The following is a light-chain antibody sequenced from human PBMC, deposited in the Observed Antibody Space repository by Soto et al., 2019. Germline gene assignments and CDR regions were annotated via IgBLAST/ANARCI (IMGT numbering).Light chain of an antibody. V-gene: IGKV3-20*01. J-gene: IGKJ5*01. Sequence: EIVLTQSPGTLSLSTGERATLSCRASQSVSSSYLACYQQKPGQPPRLLIYGASSRATGIPDRFSGSGSGTDFTLTISRLEPEDFAVFYCQHYDSLPITFGQGTRLAIK. CDR2: GAS. CDR3: QHYDSLPIT. CDR1: QSVSSSY.